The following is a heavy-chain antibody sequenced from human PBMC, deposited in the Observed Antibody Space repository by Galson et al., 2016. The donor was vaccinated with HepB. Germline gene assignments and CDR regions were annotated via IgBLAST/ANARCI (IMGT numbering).Heavy chain of an antibody. D-gene: IGHD3-9*01. Sequence: CAISGDSVSSDTVTWNWIRQSPSRALEWLGRTYFRSKWYFDYAASVKGRITIYPDTSKNQFSLQLTSVTPEDTAVYYCAQYDWSLPPTWGLGTLVTVAS. CDR2: TYFRSKWYF. V-gene: IGHV6-1*01. J-gene: IGHJ5*02. CDR1: GDSVSSDTVT. CDR3: AQYDWSLPPT.